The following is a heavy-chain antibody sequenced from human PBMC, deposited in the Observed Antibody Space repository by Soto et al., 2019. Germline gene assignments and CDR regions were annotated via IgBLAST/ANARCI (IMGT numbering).Heavy chain of an antibody. CDR3: ARTPYVSARLDV. CDR2: INSDGSIT. V-gene: IGHV3-74*01. J-gene: IGHJ6*02. CDR1: GFTFSSNW. Sequence: GGSLRLSCAASGFTFSSNWMHWVRQAPGKGLVWVSRINSDGSITNYADSVKGRFTISRDNAKNTLYLQMNSLRAEDTAVYYCARTPYVSARLDVWGQGTTVTVSS. D-gene: IGHD2-21*01.